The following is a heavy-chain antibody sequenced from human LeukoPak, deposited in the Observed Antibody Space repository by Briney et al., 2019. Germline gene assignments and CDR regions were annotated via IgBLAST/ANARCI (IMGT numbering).Heavy chain of an antibody. CDR2: IYSGGNI. CDR1: GFTVSSTY. J-gene: IGHJ4*02. D-gene: IGHD2-15*01. CDR3: ASRHCSGGGCYFAGADPFDY. Sequence: GGSLRLSCAASGFTVSSTYMSWVRQAPGKGLEWVSVIYSGGNIYYIDSVKGRFTISRDTSKNTLYLQMNSLRAEDTAVYYCASRHCSGGGCYFAGADPFDYWGQGILVTVSS. V-gene: IGHV3-53*01.